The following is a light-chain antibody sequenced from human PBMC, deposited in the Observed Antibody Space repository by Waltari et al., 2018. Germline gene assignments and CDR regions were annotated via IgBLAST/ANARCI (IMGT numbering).Light chain of an antibody. CDR1: SRDVGGFNY. CDR2: EVS. V-gene: IGLV2-14*01. CDR3: SSFTSSSVYV. Sequence: QSALTPPASVSGSPGQSITISCTGTSRDVGGFNYVSWYQQYPGKAPKLMIFEVSNRPSGVSNRFSGSKSGNTASLTISGLQAEDEADYYCSSFTSSSVYVFGTGTKVTVL. J-gene: IGLJ1*01.